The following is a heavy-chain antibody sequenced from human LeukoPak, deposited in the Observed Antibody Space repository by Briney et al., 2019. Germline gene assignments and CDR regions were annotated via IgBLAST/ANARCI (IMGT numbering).Heavy chain of an antibody. Sequence: GGSLRLSCAASGFTFSNYAMTWVRQAPGKGLEWVSILSDSGVYTYYADSVKGRFTISRDNSNNMLYLQMNSLRAEDTAAYYCAKKAHYDAYAKFFDYWGQGTLVTVSS. CDR3: AKKAHYDAYAKFFDY. D-gene: IGHD4-17*01. V-gene: IGHV3-23*01. J-gene: IGHJ4*02. CDR1: GFTFSNYA. CDR2: LSDSGVYT.